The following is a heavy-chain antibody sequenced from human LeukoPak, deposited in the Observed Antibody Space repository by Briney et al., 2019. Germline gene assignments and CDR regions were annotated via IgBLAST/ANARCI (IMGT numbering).Heavy chain of an antibody. CDR2: FIPSIGTA. Sequence: RTSVTLSFTCSGSSFSIYTISWVRQAPGQGLGWMRGFIPSIGTANNAHKYPGRVTITTNKATSKAYMELSSLRSEDTAVYYCARDDKEARQGVFDYWGQGTLVTVSS. J-gene: IGHJ4*02. CDR3: ARDDKEARQGVFDY. CDR1: GSSFSIYT. D-gene: IGHD3-22*01. V-gene: IGHV1-69*16.